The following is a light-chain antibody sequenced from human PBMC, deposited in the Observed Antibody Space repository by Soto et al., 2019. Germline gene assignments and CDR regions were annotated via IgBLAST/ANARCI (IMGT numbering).Light chain of an antibody. V-gene: IGKV1-5*03. CDR1: HSISNW. J-gene: IGKJ4*01. Sequence: DIQMTQSPSALSSSVGYRVTITCQASHSISNWLAWYQPKPGKAPKLLIYRASSLQSGVQPRLSVRGSGTELTLPIRSLQPDDVATYYCQQYNTFLPVGGGTKVDIK. CDR2: RAS. CDR3: QQYNTFLP.